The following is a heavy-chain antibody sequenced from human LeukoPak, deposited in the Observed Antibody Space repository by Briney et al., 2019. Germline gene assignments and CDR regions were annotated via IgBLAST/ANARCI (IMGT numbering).Heavy chain of an antibody. D-gene: IGHD1-7*01. CDR3: ARGRTGTTWGFDY. CDR2: IIPILGIA. J-gene: IGHJ4*02. CDR1: GGTFSSYT. Sequence: SVKFSCKASGGTFSSYTISWVRQAPGQGLEWMGRIIPILGIANYAQKFQGRVTITADKSTSTAYMELSSLRSEDTAVYYCARGRTGTTWGFDYWGQGTLVTVSS. V-gene: IGHV1-69*02.